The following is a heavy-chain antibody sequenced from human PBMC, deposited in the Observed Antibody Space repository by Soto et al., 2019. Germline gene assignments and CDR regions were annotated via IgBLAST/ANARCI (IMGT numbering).Heavy chain of an antibody. J-gene: IGHJ6*02. CDR2: ISYDGSNK. Sequence: QVQLVESGGGVVQPGRSLRLSCAASGFTFSSYGMHWVRQAPGKGLEWVAVISYDGSNKYYADSVKGRFTISRDNSKNTLYLQMNSLRAEDTAVYYCAKDGPGRWTPYYYYGMDVWDQGTTVTVSS. D-gene: IGHD3-16*01. CDR1: GFTFSSYG. CDR3: AKDGPGRWTPYYYYGMDV. V-gene: IGHV3-30*18.